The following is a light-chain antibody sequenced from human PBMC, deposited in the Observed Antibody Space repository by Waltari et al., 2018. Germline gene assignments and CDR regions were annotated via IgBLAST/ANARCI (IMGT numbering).Light chain of an antibody. Sequence: IVLTQSPGTLSLSPGERATLSCRASQSINTFLAWYQQRPGQAPMLLIYATTSSATGIPDRFSGSGSGTDFSLTISRLEPEDFAVYCCQHYVRLPATFGQGTKVESK. CDR1: QSINTF. J-gene: IGKJ1*01. CDR3: QHYVRLPAT. CDR2: ATT. V-gene: IGKV3-20*01.